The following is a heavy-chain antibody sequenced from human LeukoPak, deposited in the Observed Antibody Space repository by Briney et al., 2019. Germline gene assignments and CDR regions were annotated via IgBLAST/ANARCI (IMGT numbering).Heavy chain of an antibody. J-gene: IGHJ3*02. Sequence: AGGSLRLSCAASGFTVSSNYMSWVRQAPGKGLEWVANIKQDGSEKYYVDSVKGRFTISRDNAKNSLYLQMNSLRAEDTAVYYCARDKEEMVRAPYAFGIWGQGTMVTVSS. D-gene: IGHD3-10*01. CDR1: GFTVSSNY. CDR2: IKQDGSEK. CDR3: ARDKEEMVRAPYAFGI. V-gene: IGHV3-7*01.